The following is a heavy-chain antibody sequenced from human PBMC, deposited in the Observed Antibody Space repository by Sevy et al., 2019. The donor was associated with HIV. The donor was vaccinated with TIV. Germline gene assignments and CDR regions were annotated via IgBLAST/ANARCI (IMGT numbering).Heavy chain of an antibody. Sequence: GGSLRLSCAASGFTFSNYGMHWVRQAPGKGLEWVAVISYDGSNQYYADSVQGRFTMSRDNSKNTLYLQMNSLRTEDTAVYYCAKGAVDCSDGTCYSAYYYSVMDVWGQGTTVTVSS. V-gene: IGHV3-30*18. CDR2: ISYDGSNQ. CDR1: GFTFSNYG. J-gene: IGHJ6*02. D-gene: IGHD2-15*01. CDR3: AKGAVDCSDGTCYSAYYYSVMDV.